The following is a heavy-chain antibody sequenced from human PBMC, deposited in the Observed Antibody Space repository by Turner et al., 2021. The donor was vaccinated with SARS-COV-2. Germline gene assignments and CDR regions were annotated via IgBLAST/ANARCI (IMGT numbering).Heavy chain of an antibody. Sequence: EVQLVESGGGLVKSGWSLRLSCAVSGFNFSNFVMSWVRQAPGKGLEWVSSISSNSGSRYYADSMRGRITISRDNAKNSLYLQVNSLRVEDAAFYYCARTSPSISGIIIDYWGQGTLVTVSS. CDR1: GFNFSNFV. D-gene: IGHD1-1*01. V-gene: IGHV3-21*02. CDR3: ARTSPSISGIIIDY. CDR2: ISSNSGSR. J-gene: IGHJ4*02.